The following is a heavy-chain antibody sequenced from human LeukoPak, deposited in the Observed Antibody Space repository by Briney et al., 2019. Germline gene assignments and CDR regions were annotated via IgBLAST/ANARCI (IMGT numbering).Heavy chain of an antibody. D-gene: IGHD3-10*01. CDR1: GGSISSYY. CDR3: ARDIFTMVRGVIITTPFDY. V-gene: IGHV4-4*07. J-gene: IGHJ4*02. Sequence: SETLSLTCTVSGGSISSYYWSWIRQPPGKGLEWIGRIYTSGSTNYNPSLKSRVTMSVDTSKNQFSLKLSSVTAADTAVYYCARDIFTMVRGVIITTPFDYWGQGTLVTVSS. CDR2: IYTSGST.